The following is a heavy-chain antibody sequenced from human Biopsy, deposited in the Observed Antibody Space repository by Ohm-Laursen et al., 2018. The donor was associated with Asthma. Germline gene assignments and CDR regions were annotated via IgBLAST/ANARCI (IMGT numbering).Heavy chain of an antibody. CDR3: ARGYSGSDRIVYYYSGLEV. CDR1: GDSFSNYA. Sequence: SVKVSCKASGDSFSNYAISWVRQAPGQGLEWMGGLIPVLGTPGHAQMFEGRVTITADDSTSTAYMELSSMSSEDMAVYYCARGYSGSDRIVYYYSGLEVWGQGTTVTVSS. CDR2: LIPVLGTP. D-gene: IGHD5-12*01. J-gene: IGHJ6*02. V-gene: IGHV1-69*13.